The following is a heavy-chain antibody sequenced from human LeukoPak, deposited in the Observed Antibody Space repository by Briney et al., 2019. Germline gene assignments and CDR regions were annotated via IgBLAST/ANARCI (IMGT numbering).Heavy chain of an antibody. CDR3: AKTRLYIVARYFDY. J-gene: IGHJ4*02. D-gene: IGHD5-12*01. V-gene: IGHV3-23*01. CDR2: ISGSGGSA. Sequence: GGSLRLSCAASGFTFSSYAMSWVRQAPGKGLEWVSAISGSGGSAYYADSVKGRFTISRDNSKNTLYLQMNSLRAEDTAVYYCAKTRLYIVARYFDYWGQGTLVTVSS. CDR1: GFTFSSYA.